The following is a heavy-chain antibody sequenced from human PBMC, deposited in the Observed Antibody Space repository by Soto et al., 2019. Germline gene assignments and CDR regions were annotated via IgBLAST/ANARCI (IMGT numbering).Heavy chain of an antibody. V-gene: IGHV3-23*01. CDR2: IGGSGGNT. J-gene: IGHJ6*02. D-gene: IGHD3-9*01. CDR1: GFTFSSYA. Sequence: EVQLLESGEGLVQPGGSLKLSCAASGFTFSSYAMSWVRQAPGKGLEWVSGIGGSGGNTYYADSVKGRFTISRDNSKHTLCLQMNSLRAEDTAEYYCARVVRYFDPPYGMDVWGQGTTVTVSS. CDR3: ARVVRYFDPPYGMDV.